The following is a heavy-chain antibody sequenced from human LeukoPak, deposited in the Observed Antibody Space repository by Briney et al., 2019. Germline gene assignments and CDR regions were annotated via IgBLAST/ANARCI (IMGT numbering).Heavy chain of an antibody. D-gene: IGHD6-6*01. CDR1: GFTFSSYS. V-gene: IGHV3-21*01. CDR2: ISSSSSYI. CDR3: ARDTYSSSGPVDY. Sequence: GGSLRLSCAASGFTFSSYSMNWVRQAPGKGLEWVSSISSSSSYIYYADSVKGRFTISRDNAKNSLYLQMNSLRAEDTAVYYCARDTYSSSGPVDYWGQGTLVTVSS. J-gene: IGHJ4*02.